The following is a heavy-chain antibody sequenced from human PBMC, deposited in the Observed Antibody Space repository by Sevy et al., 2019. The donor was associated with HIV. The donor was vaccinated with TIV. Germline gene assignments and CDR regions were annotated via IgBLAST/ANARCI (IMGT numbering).Heavy chain of an antibody. Sequence: GGSLRLSCAASGFTFSNAWMSWVRQAPGKGLEWVGRIKSKTDGGTTDYAAPVKGRFTISRDDSKNTMCLQMNSLKTEDTAIYYCTTDSKKRGFSALLDYWGQGTLVTVSS. CDR1: GFTFSNAW. D-gene: IGHD3-10*01. CDR2: IKSKTDGGTT. V-gene: IGHV3-15*01. CDR3: TTDSKKRGFSALLDY. J-gene: IGHJ4*02.